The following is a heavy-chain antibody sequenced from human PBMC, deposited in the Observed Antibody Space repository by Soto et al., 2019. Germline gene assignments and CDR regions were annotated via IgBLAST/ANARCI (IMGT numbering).Heavy chain of an antibody. Sequence: GASVKVSCKASGYTFTYRYLHWVRQAPGQALEWMGWITPFNGNTNYAQKFQDRVTITRDRSMSTAYMELSSLRSEDTAMYYCATWHYYGSGSYPNNWFDPWGQGTLVTVS. V-gene: IGHV1-45*02. CDR3: ATWHYYGSGSYPNNWFDP. J-gene: IGHJ5*02. CDR1: GYTFTYRY. D-gene: IGHD3-10*01. CDR2: ITPFNGNT.